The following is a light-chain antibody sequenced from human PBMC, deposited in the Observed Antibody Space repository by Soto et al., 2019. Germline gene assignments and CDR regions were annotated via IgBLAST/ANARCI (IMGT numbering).Light chain of an antibody. CDR2: DAS. Sequence: EIVLTQSPATLSLSPGERATLSCRASQSAGTYLAWYQQKPGQAPRLLIYDASNRATGIPARFSGSGSGTDFTLTISSLGPEDFAVYYCQQRSDWLTFGGGTRVEI. V-gene: IGKV3-11*01. CDR1: QSAGTY. J-gene: IGKJ4*01. CDR3: QQRSDWLT.